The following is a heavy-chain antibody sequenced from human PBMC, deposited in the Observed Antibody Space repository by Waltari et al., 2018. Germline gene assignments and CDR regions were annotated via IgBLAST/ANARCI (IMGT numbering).Heavy chain of an antibody. CDR1: GCTVSSDA. CDR3: AKDRQQWLANLFDY. V-gene: IGHV3-23*04. CDR2: ISGSGGST. Sequence: EVQRVESGGGLVQPGGSLRLSCAASGCTVSSDAMSWVRQAPGKGLEWVSAISGSGGSTYSADSVTGRFTISRATSTNTLYLQMNSLSGEDTAVYYCAKDRQQWLANLFDYWGQGTLVTVSS. D-gene: IGHD6-19*01. J-gene: IGHJ4*02.